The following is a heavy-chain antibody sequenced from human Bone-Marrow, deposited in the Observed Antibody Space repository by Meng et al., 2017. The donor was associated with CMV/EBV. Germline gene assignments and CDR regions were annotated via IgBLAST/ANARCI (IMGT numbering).Heavy chain of an antibody. Sequence: GESLKISCAASGFIFSSYGMHWVRQAPGKGLDWVAFLRYDGSNKYYADSVKGRFTISRDNSKNTLYLQMNSLRPEDTAVYYCATDLPLGVVVGYYFEYWGQGTLVIVSS. J-gene: IGHJ4*02. CDR1: GFIFSSYG. D-gene: IGHD2-21*01. CDR3: ATDLPLGVVVGYYFEY. CDR2: LRYDGSNK. V-gene: IGHV3-30*02.